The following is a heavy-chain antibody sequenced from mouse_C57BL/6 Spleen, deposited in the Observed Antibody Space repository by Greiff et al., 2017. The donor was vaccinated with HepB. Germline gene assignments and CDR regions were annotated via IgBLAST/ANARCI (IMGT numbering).Heavy chain of an antibody. Sequence: QVQLQQSGAELVRPGASVTLSCKASGYTFTDYEMHWVKQTPVHGLEWIGAVDPETGGTAYNQKFKGKAILTADKSSSTAYMELRSLTSEDSAVYYCTRGSSGLYYAMDYWGQGTSVTVSS. CDR1: GYTFTDYE. CDR3: TRGSSGLYYAMDY. CDR2: VDPETGGT. D-gene: IGHD3-2*02. V-gene: IGHV1-15*01. J-gene: IGHJ4*01.